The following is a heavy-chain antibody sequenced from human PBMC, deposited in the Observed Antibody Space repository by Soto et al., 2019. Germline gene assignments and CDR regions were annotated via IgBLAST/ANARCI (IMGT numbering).Heavy chain of an antibody. D-gene: IGHD4-17*01. V-gene: IGHV3-33*01. CDR1: GFTFSSYG. Sequence: QVQLVESGGGVVQPVRSLRLSCAASGFTFSSYGMHWVRQAPGKGLEWVAVIWYDGSNKYYADSVKGRFTISRDNSKNTLYLQMNSLRAEDTAVYYCARDYGDFHYFDYWGQGTLVTVSS. CDR3: ARDYGDFHYFDY. CDR2: IWYDGSNK. J-gene: IGHJ4*02.